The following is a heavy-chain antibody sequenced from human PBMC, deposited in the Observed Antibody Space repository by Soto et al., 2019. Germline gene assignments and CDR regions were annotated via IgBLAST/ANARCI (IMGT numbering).Heavy chain of an antibody. CDR2: IRDGGDT. CDR1: GGSISSHN. Sequence: QVQLQESGPGLVKPSETLSLICSDSGGSISSHNWGWIRLPPGKGLEWIGYIRDGGDTSYKPSLNSGATISIDTTKKEFSLKLTSLTAADTAVYNCVRHEFGTLHGLVDVWGKGTTVTVSS. D-gene: IGHD3-10*01. V-gene: IGHV4-59*08. CDR3: VRHEFGTLHGLVDV. J-gene: IGHJ6*04.